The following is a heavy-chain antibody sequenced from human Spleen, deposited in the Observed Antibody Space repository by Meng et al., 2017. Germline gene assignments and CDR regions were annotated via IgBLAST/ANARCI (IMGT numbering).Heavy chain of an antibody. CDR1: GFIFTSYA. Sequence: GGSLRLSCAASGFIFTSYAMSWVRQAPGKGLEWVSGISDSGGNTYYADSMKDRFTISRDNSKKTLYLQMNSLRAEDTAVYYCANAPFDSWGQGTLVTVSS. CDR2: ISDSGGNT. V-gene: IGHV3-23*01. CDR3: ANAPFDS. J-gene: IGHJ4*02.